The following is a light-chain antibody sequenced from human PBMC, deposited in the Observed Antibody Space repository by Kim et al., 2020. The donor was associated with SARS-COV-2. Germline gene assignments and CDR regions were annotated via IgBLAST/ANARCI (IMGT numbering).Light chain of an antibody. CDR1: RSDVVGYNY. CDR3: SSYTSSSTPYV. CDR2: DVS. Sequence: FTTSCHGSRSDVVGYNYVSWYQQHPGKAPKLMIYDVSNRPSGVSNRFSGSKSGNTASLTISGLQAEDEADYYCSSYTSSSTPYVFGAGTKVTVL. V-gene: IGLV2-14*03. J-gene: IGLJ1*01.